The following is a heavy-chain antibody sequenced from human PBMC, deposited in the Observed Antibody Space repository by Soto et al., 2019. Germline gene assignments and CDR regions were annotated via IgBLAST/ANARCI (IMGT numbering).Heavy chain of an antibody. D-gene: IGHD6-6*01. CDR1: GFTFDDYA. CDR3: AKGSIAARYYYYGMDV. V-gene: IGHV3-43D*03. Sequence: GGSLRLSCAASGFTFDDYAMHWVRQAPGKGLEWVSLISWDGGSTYYADSVKGRFTISRDNSKNSLYLQMNSLRAEDTALYYCAKGSIAARYYYYGMDVWGQGTTVTVSS. CDR2: ISWDGGST. J-gene: IGHJ6*02.